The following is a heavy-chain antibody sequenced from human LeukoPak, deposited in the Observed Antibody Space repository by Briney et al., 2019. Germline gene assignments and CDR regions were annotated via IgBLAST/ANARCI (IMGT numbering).Heavy chain of an antibody. J-gene: IGHJ4*02. Sequence: SETLSLTCTVSGGSISSFYWNWIRQPPGKGLEWIGYISYSGSTNSNPSLKSRVTISIHTSTIQFSLKLTSVTAADTAVYYCARRYTASPGERFDYWGPGTLVTVSS. D-gene: IGHD2-2*02. CDR2: ISYSGST. CDR3: ARRYTASPGERFDY. CDR1: GGSISSFY. V-gene: IGHV4-59*08.